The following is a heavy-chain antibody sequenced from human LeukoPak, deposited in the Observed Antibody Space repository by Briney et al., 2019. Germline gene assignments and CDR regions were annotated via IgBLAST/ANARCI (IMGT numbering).Heavy chain of an antibody. CDR3: AKSRGKLRLLEWLRDY. Sequence: GGSLRLSCAASGFTFSSYAMSWVRQAPGKGLECVSAISGSGGSTYYADSVKGRFTISRDNSKNTLYLQMNSLRAEDTDVYYCAKSRGKLRLLEWLRDYWGQGTLVTVFS. D-gene: IGHD3-3*01. J-gene: IGHJ4*02. CDR1: GFTFSSYA. CDR2: ISGSGGST. V-gene: IGHV3-23*01.